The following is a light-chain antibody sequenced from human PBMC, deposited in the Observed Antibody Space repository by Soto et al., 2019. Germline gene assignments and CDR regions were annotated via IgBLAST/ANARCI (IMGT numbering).Light chain of an antibody. J-gene: IGLJ3*02. V-gene: IGLV2-14*01. CDR3: SSYTSSWV. Sequence: QSALTQPASVSGSPGQSITISCTGTSSDIGGYNYVSWYQQHPGKAPKLMIYDVSNRPSGVSNRFSGSKSGNTASLTISGLQAEDEADYYCSSYTSSWVFGGGTKDTVL. CDR2: DVS. CDR1: SSDIGGYNY.